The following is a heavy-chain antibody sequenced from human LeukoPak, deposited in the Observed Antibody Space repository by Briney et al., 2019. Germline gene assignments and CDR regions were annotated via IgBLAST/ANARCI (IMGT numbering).Heavy chain of an antibody. CDR3: CGRGWFAGAFGY. CDR1: GGSLTKNGYY. V-gene: IGHV4-39*07. CDR2: MHYRRST. D-gene: IGHD3-10*01. J-gene: IGHJ4*02. Sequence: SETLSLTCSIPGGSLTKNGYYWGWIRQSPETGLERIGSMHYRRSTYYNPSLNSRVTISVDTSKNQFSLTLTSVTAADTAVYYCCGRGWFAGAFGYWGQGALVTVSS.